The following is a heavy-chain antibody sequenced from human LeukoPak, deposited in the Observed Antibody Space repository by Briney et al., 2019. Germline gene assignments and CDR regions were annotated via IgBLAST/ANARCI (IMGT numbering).Heavy chain of an antibody. V-gene: IGHV1-69*13. CDR1: GNIFNTYG. J-gene: IGHJ4*02. D-gene: IGHD3-10*01. CDR3: TRDAGDYGGSGSYPDY. CDR2: IIPYFGTS. Sequence: SVKVSCKDSGNIFNTYGFSWVRQAPGQGLEWMGQIIPYFGTSNYAQNFQGRVTLTADEATNTAYMELNRLRSDDTAVYYCTRDAGDYGGSGSYPDYWGQGTLVTVSS.